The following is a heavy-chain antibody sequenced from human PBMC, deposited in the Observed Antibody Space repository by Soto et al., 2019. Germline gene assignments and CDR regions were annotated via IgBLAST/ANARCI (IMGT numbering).Heavy chain of an antibody. Sequence: GGSLRLSCAASGFSFSTYWMHWVRQAPGKGLEWVSRIYGDGSNIAYADSVKGRFTISRDNAKNTLYLQMNSLRADDTAVYYCARVIGDYDLVFDYWGQGTLVTVSS. CDR3: ARVIGDYDLVFDY. CDR2: IYGDGSNI. J-gene: IGHJ4*02. CDR1: GFSFSTYW. D-gene: IGHD4-17*01. V-gene: IGHV3-74*01.